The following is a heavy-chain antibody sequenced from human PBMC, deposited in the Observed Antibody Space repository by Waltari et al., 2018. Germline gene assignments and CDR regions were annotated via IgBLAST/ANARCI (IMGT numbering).Heavy chain of an antibody. V-gene: IGHV1-69*12. D-gene: IGHD2-21*01. CDR3: ATGIRDGAFDS. Sequence: QVQLLQSGAALKKPGSSVKVSCKVSGAPFRPNTLHWMRQAPGEWLEWVGGIIPIFYKTNYARTLRDRVAISADESTSTSYMELRGLQSDDTAVYYCATGIRDGAFDSWGQGTLVTVSS. CDR1: GAPFRPNT. J-gene: IGHJ4*02. CDR2: IIPIFYKT.